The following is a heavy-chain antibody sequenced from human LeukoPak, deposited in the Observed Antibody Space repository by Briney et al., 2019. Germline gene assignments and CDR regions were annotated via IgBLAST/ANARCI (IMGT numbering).Heavy chain of an antibody. Sequence: GRSLRLSCAASGFTFSSSGMHWVRQAPGKGLEWVALIWYDGSHKYYADSVKDRFTISRDNSKNTLYLQMNSLRAEDTAVYYCAKDRRSSWSFDYWGQGSLVTVSS. CDR3: AKDRRSSWSFDY. CDR1: GFTFSSSG. D-gene: IGHD6-13*01. V-gene: IGHV3-33*03. CDR2: IWYDGSHK. J-gene: IGHJ4*02.